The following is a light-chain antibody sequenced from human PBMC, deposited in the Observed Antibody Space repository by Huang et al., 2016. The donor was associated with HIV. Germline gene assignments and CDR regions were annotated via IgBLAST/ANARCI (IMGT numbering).Light chain of an antibody. CDR1: QSLLYSNEYHY. CDR2: FGS. CDR3: MQAVQTPRT. J-gene: IGKJ1*01. V-gene: IGKV2-28*01. Sequence: DIVMTQSPLSLSVTPGEPASISCRSNQSLLYSNEYHYLDWYVQKSGQSPQLLIYFGSSRASGVPDRFSGSGSGTDFTLKISRVEAEDVGVYYCMQAVQTPRTFGHGTKVEIK.